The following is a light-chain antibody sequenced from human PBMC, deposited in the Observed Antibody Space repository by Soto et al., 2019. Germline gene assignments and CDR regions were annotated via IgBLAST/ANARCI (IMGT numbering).Light chain of an antibody. J-gene: IGKJ4*01. CDR3: HQASSFPLT. Sequence: DIQMTQSPSSVSASVGDTVTITCRASQVISAWLAWYQQKPVRAPRLRIYKGTNLQVGVPPRFSGSDSETDFTFTHTITNLKHDYFATYYCHQASSFPLTFG. CDR2: KGT. CDR1: QVISAW. V-gene: IGKV1-12*01.